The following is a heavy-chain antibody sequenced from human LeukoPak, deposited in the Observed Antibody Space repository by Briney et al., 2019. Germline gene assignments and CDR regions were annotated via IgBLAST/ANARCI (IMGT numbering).Heavy chain of an antibody. J-gene: IGHJ4*02. D-gene: IGHD6-19*01. CDR2: ITSSGSTT. Sequence: GGSLRHSCAASGFTFSSYEMNWVRQAPGKGLEWVSYITSSGSTTYYADSVKGRFTISRDNAKNSLYLQVNSLRAEDTAVYYCARGTSGWSLDYWGQGTLVTVFS. CDR1: GFTFSSYE. V-gene: IGHV3-48*03. CDR3: ARGTSGWSLDY.